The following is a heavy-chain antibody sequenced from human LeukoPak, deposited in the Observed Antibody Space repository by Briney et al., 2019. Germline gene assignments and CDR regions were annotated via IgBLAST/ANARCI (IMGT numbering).Heavy chain of an antibody. J-gene: IGHJ3*02. D-gene: IGHD3-9*01. CDR3: ASPLDLQKAFDI. CDR2: IIPIFGTA. Sequence: SVKVSCKASGGTFTRYAISSGRQAPGQRLERRGGIIPIFGTANYAQKFQGRVTITTDESTSTAYMELSSLRSEDTAVYYCASPLDLQKAFDIWGQGTMVTVSS. CDR1: GGTFTRYA. V-gene: IGHV1-69*05.